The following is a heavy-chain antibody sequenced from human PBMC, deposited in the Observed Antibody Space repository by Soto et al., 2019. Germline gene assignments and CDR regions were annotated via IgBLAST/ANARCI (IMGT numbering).Heavy chain of an antibody. D-gene: IGHD2-8*01. CDR2: ISYDGSNK. CDR1: GFTFSSYG. J-gene: IGHJ4*02. Sequence: PGGSLRLSCAASGFTFSSYGMHWVRQAPGKGLEWVAVISYDGSNKYYADSVKGRFTISRDNSKNTLYLQLNSLRAEDTAVYYCAFAGPNFDYWGQGTLVTVSS. V-gene: IGHV3-30*03. CDR3: AFAGPNFDY.